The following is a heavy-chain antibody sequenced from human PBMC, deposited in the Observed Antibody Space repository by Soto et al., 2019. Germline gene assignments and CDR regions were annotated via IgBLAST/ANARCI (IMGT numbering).Heavy chain of an antibody. CDR1: GFTFSSYW. V-gene: IGHV3-74*01. D-gene: IGHD6-13*01. CDR2: INSDGSST. Sequence: PGGSLRLSCAASGFTFSSYWMHWVRQAPGKGLVWVSRINSDGSSTSYADSVKGRFTISRDNAKNTLYLQMNSLRAEDTAVYYCARDHHSSSLLQGHKDGANWFDPWGQGTLVTVSS. J-gene: IGHJ5*02. CDR3: ARDHHSSSLLQGHKDGANWFDP.